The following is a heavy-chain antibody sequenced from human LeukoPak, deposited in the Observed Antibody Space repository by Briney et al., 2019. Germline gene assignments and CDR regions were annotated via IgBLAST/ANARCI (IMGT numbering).Heavy chain of an antibody. D-gene: IGHD4-23*01. V-gene: IGHV4-34*01. CDR3: ARLGKRTTVVTDRGFDY. Sequence: PSETLSLTCAVYGGSFSGYYWSWIRQPPGKGLEWIGEINHSGSTNYNPSLKSRVTISVDTSKNQFSLKLSSVTAADTAVYYCARLGKRTTVVTDRGFDYWGQGTLVTVFS. CDR2: INHSGST. J-gene: IGHJ4*02. CDR1: GGSFSGYY.